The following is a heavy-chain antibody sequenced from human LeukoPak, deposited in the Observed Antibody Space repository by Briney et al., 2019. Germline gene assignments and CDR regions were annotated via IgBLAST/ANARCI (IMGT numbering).Heavy chain of an antibody. CDR1: GFTFSSYW. V-gene: IGHV3-23*01. CDR3: AKPISGGLAVTADWFDP. J-gene: IGHJ5*01. D-gene: IGHD6-19*01. CDR2: INANSGAT. Sequence: GGSLRLSCAASGFTFSSYWMSWVRQAPGKRLEWVSTINANSGATSYAASVRGRFTISRDNSKNKLYLQLNSLRAEDTAVYYCAKPISGGLAVTADWFDPWGQGTLVVVSS.